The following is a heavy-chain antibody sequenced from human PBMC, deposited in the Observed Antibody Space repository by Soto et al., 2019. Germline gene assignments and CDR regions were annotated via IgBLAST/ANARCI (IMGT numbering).Heavy chain of an antibody. V-gene: IGHV1-18*01. CDR1: GYTFTSYG. CDR3: ARSRATVTTPFDY. D-gene: IGHD4-4*01. CDR2: ISAYNGNT. Sequence: QVQLVQSGAEVKKPGASVKVSCKASGYTFTSYGISWVRQAPGQGLEWMGWISAYNGNTNYAQKLPGRVTMAPDPSTSTAYMELRGLRADGPAVYYCARSRATVTTPFDYWGQGTLVTVSS. J-gene: IGHJ4*02.